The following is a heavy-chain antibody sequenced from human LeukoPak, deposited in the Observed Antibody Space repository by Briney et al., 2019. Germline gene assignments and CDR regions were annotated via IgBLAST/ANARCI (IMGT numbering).Heavy chain of an antibody. V-gene: IGHV4-34*01. Sequence: SETLSPTCAVYGGSFSGYYWSWIRQPPGKGLEWIGEINHSGSTNYNPPLKSRVTISVDTSKNQFSLKLSSVTAADTAVYYCAGENTFGGVIVLPSSFDYWGQGTLVTVSS. CDR2: INHSGST. CDR3: AGENTFGGVIVLPSSFDY. CDR1: GGSFSGYY. J-gene: IGHJ4*02. D-gene: IGHD3-16*02.